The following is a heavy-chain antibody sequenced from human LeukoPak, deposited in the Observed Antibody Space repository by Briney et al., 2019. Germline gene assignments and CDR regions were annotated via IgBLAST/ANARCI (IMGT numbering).Heavy chain of an antibody. D-gene: IGHD1-20*01. CDR2: TYYRSKWYN. V-gene: IGHV6-1*01. J-gene: IGHJ5*01. CDR1: GDSVSSNSAA. Sequence: SGPGLVKPSQTLSLTCAISGDSVSSNSAAWNWIRQSPSRGLEWLGRTYYRSKWYNDYAVSVKSRITINPDTSKNQFSLHLSSVTPDDTAMYYCARASRISGTTSLFDSWGQGTLVTVSS. CDR3: ARASRISGTTSLFDS.